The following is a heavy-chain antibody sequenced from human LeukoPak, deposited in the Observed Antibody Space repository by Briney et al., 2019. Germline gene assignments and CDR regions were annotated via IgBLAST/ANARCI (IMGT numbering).Heavy chain of an antibody. J-gene: IGHJ4*02. CDR1: GFTFSSYW. CDR3: ARDSSGWTYYFDY. Sequence: GGSLRLSCAASGFTFSSYWMSWVRQAPGKGLEWVANIKQDGSEKYYVDSVKGRFTISRDNAKNSLYLQMNSLRAEDMAVYYCARDSSGWTYYFDYWGQGTLVTVSS. D-gene: IGHD6-19*01. CDR2: IKQDGSEK. V-gene: IGHV3-7*01.